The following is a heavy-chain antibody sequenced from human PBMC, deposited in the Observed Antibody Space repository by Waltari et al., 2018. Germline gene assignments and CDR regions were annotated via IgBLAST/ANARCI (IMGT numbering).Heavy chain of an antibody. V-gene: IGHV5-51*01. CDR3: ARLPYSSGWYPHLDY. CDR1: GYSFTSYW. J-gene: IGHJ4*02. CDR2: IYPGDSDT. Sequence: EVQLVQSGAEVKKPGESLKISCKGSGYSFTSYWIGWVCQMPGKGLEWMGIIYPGDSDTRYSPSFQGQVTISADKSISTAYLQWSSLKASDTAMYYCARLPYSSGWYPHLDYWGQGTLVTVSS. D-gene: IGHD6-19*01.